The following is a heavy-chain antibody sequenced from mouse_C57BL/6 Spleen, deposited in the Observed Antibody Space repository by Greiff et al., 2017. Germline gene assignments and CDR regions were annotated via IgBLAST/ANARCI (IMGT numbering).Heavy chain of an antibody. CDR3: ATILDY. J-gene: IGHJ2*01. V-gene: IGHV1-69*01. CDR1: GYTFTSYW. Sequence: QVQLQQPGAELVMPGASVKLSCKASGYTFTSYWMPWVKQRPGQGLEWIGKIDPSDSYTNYNQKFKGKSTLTVDKSSSTAYMQLSSLTSGDSAVYYCATILDYWGQGTTLTVSS. CDR2: IDPSDSYT.